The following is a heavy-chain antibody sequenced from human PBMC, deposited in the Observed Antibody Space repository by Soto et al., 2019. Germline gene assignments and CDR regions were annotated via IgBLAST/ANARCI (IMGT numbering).Heavy chain of an antibody. D-gene: IGHD2-2*01. CDR2: IKTAGDT. CDR3: ARGGYCSSTSCLRDNWFDP. Sequence: GGSLRLSCAASGFTFSSYDMHWVRQATGKGLEWVSLIKTAGDTYYSGSVKGRFTISRENARNSLYLQMNSLRAEDTAVYYCARGGYCSSTSCLRDNWFDPWGQGTLVTVSS. J-gene: IGHJ5*02. CDR1: GFTFSSYD. V-gene: IGHV3-13*01.